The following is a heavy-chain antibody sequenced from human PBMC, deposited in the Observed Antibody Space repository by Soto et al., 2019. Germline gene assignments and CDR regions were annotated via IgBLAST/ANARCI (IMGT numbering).Heavy chain of an antibody. Sequence: ASVKVSCKASGYTFTSYAMHWVRQAPGQRLEWMGWINAGNGNTKYSQKFQGRVTITRDTSASTAYMELSSLRSEDTAVYYCARERGGEDTYYMDVWGKGTTVIVSS. D-gene: IGHD3-16*01. CDR3: ARERGGEDTYYMDV. CDR2: INAGNGNT. V-gene: IGHV1-3*01. J-gene: IGHJ6*03. CDR1: GYTFTSYA.